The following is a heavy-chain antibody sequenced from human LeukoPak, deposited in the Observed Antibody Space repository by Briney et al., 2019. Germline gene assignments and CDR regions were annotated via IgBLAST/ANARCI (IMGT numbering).Heavy chain of an antibody. J-gene: IGHJ4*02. CDR3: AKGSGSGYPQVIDY. CDR1: GFTFSSYD. D-gene: IGHD3-22*01. CDR2: ISYDGSNK. V-gene: IGHV3-30*18. Sequence: GGSLRLSCAASGFTFSSYDMHWVRQAPGKGLEWVAVISYDGSNKYFADSVKGRFTISRDNSKNTLYLQMSSLRAEDTAVYYCAKGSGSGYPQVIDYWGQGTLVTVSS.